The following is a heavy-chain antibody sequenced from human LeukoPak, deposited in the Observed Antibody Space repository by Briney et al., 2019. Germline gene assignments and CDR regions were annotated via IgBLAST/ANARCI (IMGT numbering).Heavy chain of an antibody. CDR3: ARVEEGYGSGRRENYYYYYMDV. CDR1: GDSISTSNSY. Sequence: SETLSLTCTVSGDSISTSNSYWGWIRQPPGKGLEWIGSIYYSGSTNYNPSLKSRVTISVNTSKNQFSLKLSSVTAADTAVYYCARVEEGYGSGRRENYYYYYMDVWGKGTTVTISS. J-gene: IGHJ6*03. V-gene: IGHV4-39*07. D-gene: IGHD3-10*01. CDR2: IYYSGST.